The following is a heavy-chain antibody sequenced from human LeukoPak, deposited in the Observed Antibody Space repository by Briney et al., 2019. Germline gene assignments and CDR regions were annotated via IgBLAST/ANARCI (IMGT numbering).Heavy chain of an antibody. J-gene: IGHJ4*02. Sequence: PGGSLRLSCAASGFTFSSYAMSWVRQAPGKGLEWVSSISSSSSYIYYADSVKGRFTISRDNAKNTLYLQMNSLRAEDTAVYYCARDHDLSGSYRDWGQGTLVTVSS. CDR2: ISSSSSYI. V-gene: IGHV3-21*01. CDR3: ARDHDLSGSYRD. D-gene: IGHD1-26*01. CDR1: GFTFSSYA.